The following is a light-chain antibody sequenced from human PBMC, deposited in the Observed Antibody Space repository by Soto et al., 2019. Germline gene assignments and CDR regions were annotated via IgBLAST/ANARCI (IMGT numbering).Light chain of an antibody. Sequence: QSVLTQPPSVSGAPGQRITISCTGSSSNIGADYDVHRYQLLPGAAPKLLISDNNNRPSGVPDRFSGSKSGTSASLVITGLQPEDEADYYCQSYDNSLGGHVVFGGGTQLTVL. J-gene: IGLJ7*01. CDR2: DNN. CDR3: QSYDNSLGGHVV. V-gene: IGLV1-40*01. CDR1: SSNIGADYD.